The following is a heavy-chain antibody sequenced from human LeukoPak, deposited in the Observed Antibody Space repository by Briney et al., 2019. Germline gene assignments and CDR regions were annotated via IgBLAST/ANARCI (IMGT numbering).Heavy chain of an antibody. J-gene: IGHJ5*02. CDR2: TYYRSKWYN. CDR1: GDSVSSNSAA. Sequence: SQTLSLTCAISGDSVSSNSAAWNWIRQSPSRGLGWLGRTYYRSKWYNDYAVSVKSRITINPDTSKNQFSLQLNSVTPEDTAVYYCARTGRYCSSTSCSFNWFDPWGQGTLVTVSS. CDR3: ARTGRYCSSTSCSFNWFDP. D-gene: IGHD2-2*01. V-gene: IGHV6-1*01.